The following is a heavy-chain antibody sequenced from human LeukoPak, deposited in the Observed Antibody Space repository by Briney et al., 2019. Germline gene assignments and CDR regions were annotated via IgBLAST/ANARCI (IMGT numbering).Heavy chain of an antibody. J-gene: IGHJ4*02. D-gene: IGHD5-12*01. CDR1: GFTFSSYS. CDR2: MSRSCSYM. Sequence: GGSLRHSCAASGFTFSSYSLNWVRQSPGKGLEWVASMSRSCSYMYYADSVKGRFTISIDNAKSSLYLQMSGLRADDMGVYYCALGGYGGPFDYWGQGTLVTVSS. V-gene: IGHV3-21*01. CDR3: ALGGYGGPFDY.